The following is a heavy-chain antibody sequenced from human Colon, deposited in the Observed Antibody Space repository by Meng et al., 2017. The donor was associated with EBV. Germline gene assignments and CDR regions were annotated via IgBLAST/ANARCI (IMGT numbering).Heavy chain of an antibody. Sequence: HRQAQESGPGLGKPSETLSLTFTVSGGSISSNGYYWDWVRQPPGKGLEWIGAIYHSGSTSYNPSLQSRVTMFVDTSKNQFSLMLTSVTATDTAVYYCARRRGGSGRDCWGQGTLVTVSS. V-gene: IGHV4-39*01. CDR1: GGSISSNGYY. J-gene: IGHJ4*02. D-gene: IGHD3-10*01. CDR2: IYHSGST. CDR3: ARRRGGSGRDC.